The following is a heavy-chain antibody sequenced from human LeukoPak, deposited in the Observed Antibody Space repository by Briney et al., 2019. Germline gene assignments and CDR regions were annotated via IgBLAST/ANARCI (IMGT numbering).Heavy chain of an antibody. V-gene: IGHV4-59*01. CDR2: IYYSGST. Sequence: SETLSLTCTVSGGSISSYYWSWIRQPPGKGLEWTGYIYYSGSTNYNPSLRGRVTISVDTSKNQFALKLSSVTAADTAVYYCARAFRMYALHNWFDPWGQGTLVTVSS. J-gene: IGHJ5*02. D-gene: IGHD2-8*01. CDR3: ARAFRMYALHNWFDP. CDR1: GGSISSYY.